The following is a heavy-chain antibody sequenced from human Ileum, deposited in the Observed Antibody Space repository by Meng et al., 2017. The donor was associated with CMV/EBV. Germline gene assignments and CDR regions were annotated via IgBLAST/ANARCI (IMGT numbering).Heavy chain of an antibody. Sequence: GGSLRLSCAASGFTFSSYSMNGVRQAPGKGLEWVSSIHSTSSIYQPDSVKGRFTISRDNAKNSLYLQMNSLRAEDTAVYYCARDRLEGSYSGPGYWGQGTLVTVSS. CDR1: GFTFSSYS. CDR2: IHSTSSI. D-gene: IGHD1-26*01. V-gene: IGHV3-21*01. J-gene: IGHJ4*02. CDR3: ARDRLEGSYSGPGY.